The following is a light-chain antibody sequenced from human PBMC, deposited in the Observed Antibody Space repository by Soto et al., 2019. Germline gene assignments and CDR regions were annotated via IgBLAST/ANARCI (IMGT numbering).Light chain of an antibody. CDR1: SSNIGAGFD. V-gene: IGLV1-40*01. Sequence: QSVLTQPPSVSGAPGQRVTISCTGSSSNIGAGFDVHWYHQIAGTAPKLIIYGNSNRPSGVPDRFSGSKSGTSASLAINGLGAEDEDEAYCQSNYYTLSGTLVFGGGTKLTVL. J-gene: IGLJ3*02. CDR3: QSNYYTLSGTLV. CDR2: GNS.